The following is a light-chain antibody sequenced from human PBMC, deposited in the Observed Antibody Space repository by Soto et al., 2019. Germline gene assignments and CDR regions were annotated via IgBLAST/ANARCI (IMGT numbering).Light chain of an antibody. J-gene: IGKJ4*01. CDR2: DAS. Sequence: DIQMTQSPSSLSASVGDRVTITCQASQDIKNYLNWYQQKPGKAPNLLIYDASNLKTGVPSRFSGSGYGTHFTFTISSLQPEDIATYYCQHYDHLPPRSCGGGTKVEIK. CDR1: QDIKNY. CDR3: QHYDHLPPRS. V-gene: IGKV1-33*01.